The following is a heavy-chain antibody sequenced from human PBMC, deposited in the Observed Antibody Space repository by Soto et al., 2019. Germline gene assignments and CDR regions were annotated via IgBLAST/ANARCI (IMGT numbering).Heavy chain of an antibody. CDR1: GYTFTSYD. Sequence: ASVKVSCKASGYTFTSYDINWVRQATGQGLEWMGWMNPNRGNTGYAQKFQGRVTMTRNTCISTAYMELSSLRSEDTAVYYCARKGTFGGVIAPNYYYMDVWGKGTTVTVSS. V-gene: IGHV1-8*01. D-gene: IGHD3-16*02. CDR2: MNPNRGNT. J-gene: IGHJ6*03. CDR3: ARKGTFGGVIAPNYYYMDV.